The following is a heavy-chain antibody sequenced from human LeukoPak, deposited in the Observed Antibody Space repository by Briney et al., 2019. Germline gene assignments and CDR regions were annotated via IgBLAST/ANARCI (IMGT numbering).Heavy chain of an antibody. CDR1: GVTFSSYA. V-gene: IGHV3-23*01. D-gene: IGHD3-9*01. CDR2: ISCSGGSK. Sequence: PGGSLRLSCAASGVTFSSYAMSWVRQAPGKGLEWVSAISCSGGSKYYADSVKGRFTISRDNSKNTLYLQMNSMRAEDTAVYYCAKLIGWLSNFRLDYWGQGTLVTVSS. J-gene: IGHJ4*02. CDR3: AKLIGWLSNFRLDY.